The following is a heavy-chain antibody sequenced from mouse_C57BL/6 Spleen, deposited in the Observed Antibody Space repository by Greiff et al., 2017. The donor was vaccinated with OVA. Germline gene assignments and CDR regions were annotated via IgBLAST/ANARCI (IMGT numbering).Heavy chain of an antibody. V-gene: IGHV1-80*01. CDR2: IYPGDGDT. J-gene: IGHJ4*01. CDR1: GYAFSSYW. D-gene: IGHD2-5*01. CDR3: ARSYSNYDSMDY. Sequence: QVQLQQSGAELVKPGASVKISCKASGYAFSSYWMNWVKQRPGKGLEWIGQIYPGDGDTNYNGKFKGKATLTADKSSSTAYMQLSSLTSEDSAVYFCARSYSNYDSMDYWGQGTSVTVSS.